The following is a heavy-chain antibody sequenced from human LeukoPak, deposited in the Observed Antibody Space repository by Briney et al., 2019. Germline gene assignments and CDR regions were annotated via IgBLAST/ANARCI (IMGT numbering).Heavy chain of an antibody. D-gene: IGHD2/OR15-2a*01. V-gene: IGHV3-9*01. CDR3: AKDMEAYYPGGPFDP. CDR2: ISWNSGSI. Sequence: PGGSLRLSCAASGFTFDDYAMHWVRQAPGKGLEWVSGISWNSGSIGYADSVKGRFTISRDNAKNSLYLQMNSLRAEDTALYYCAKDMEAYYPGGPFDPWGQGTLVTVSS. J-gene: IGHJ5*02. CDR1: GFTFDDYA.